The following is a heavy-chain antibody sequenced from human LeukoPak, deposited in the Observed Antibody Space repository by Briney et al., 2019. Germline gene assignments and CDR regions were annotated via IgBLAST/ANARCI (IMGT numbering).Heavy chain of an antibody. CDR2: ISGSGDNT. V-gene: IGHV3-23*01. Sequence: GGSLRLSCAASGFTFSSYAMSCVRQAPGKGLEWVSGISGSGDNTYYADSVKGRFTISRDNSKNTLYVQVNSLGTEDTAAYYCAKGSYYDSSGSFYFDYWGQGTLVTVSS. D-gene: IGHD3-22*01. J-gene: IGHJ4*02. CDR3: AKGSYYDSSGSFYFDY. CDR1: GFTFSSYA.